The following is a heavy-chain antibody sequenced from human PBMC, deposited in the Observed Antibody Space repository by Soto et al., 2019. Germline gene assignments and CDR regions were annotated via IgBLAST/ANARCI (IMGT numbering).Heavy chain of an antibody. CDR3: ARQGPIGTFGMDV. Sequence: ESLKISCKGLGYSFDIYWISWVRQMPGKGLEWMGRINPRDSYINYSPSFQGHVTISADKSIRTAFLQWSSLKASDTAMYFCARQGPIGTFGMDVWGQGTMVTVSS. V-gene: IGHV5-10-1*01. CDR1: GYSFDIYW. J-gene: IGHJ6*02. CDR2: INPRDSYI.